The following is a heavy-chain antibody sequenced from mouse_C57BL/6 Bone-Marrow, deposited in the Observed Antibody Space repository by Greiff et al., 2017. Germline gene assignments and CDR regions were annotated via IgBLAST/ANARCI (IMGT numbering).Heavy chain of an antibody. V-gene: IGHV1-69*01. CDR1: GYTFTSYW. CDR2: IDPSDSYT. CDR3: ARENLRGYYSNSYAMDY. Sequence: QVQLQQPGAELVMPGASVKLSCKASGYTFTSYWMHWVKQRPGQGLEWIGEIDPSDSYTNYNQKFKGKSTLTVDKSSSTAYMQLSSLTSEDSAVYYSARENLRGYYSNSYAMDYWGQGTSVTVAS. D-gene: IGHD2-5*01. J-gene: IGHJ4*01.